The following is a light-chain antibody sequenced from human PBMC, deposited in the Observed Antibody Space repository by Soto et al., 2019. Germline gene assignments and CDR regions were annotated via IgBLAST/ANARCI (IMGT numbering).Light chain of an antibody. CDR2: VAS. CDR3: QNYNSAPALT. J-gene: IGKJ4*01. V-gene: IGKV1-27*01. Sequence: DIQMTQSPSSLSASVGDRVTITCRASQGISNYLAWYQQKPGKVPKLLIYVASTLQSGVPSRFSGSASGTDFTLTITSLQPEDVATYYCQNYNSAPALTFGGGTKVEIK. CDR1: QGISNY.